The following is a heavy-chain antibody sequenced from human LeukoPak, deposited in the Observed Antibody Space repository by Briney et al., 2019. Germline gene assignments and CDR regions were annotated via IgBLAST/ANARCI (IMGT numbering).Heavy chain of an antibody. CDR2: IYYSGST. J-gene: IGHJ6*03. V-gene: IGHV4-59*08. Sequence: PSETLSLTCTVSGGSISSYYWSWIRQPPGKGLEWIGYIYYSGSTNYNPSLKSRVTISVDTSKNQFSLKLSSVTAADTAMYFCARLGGYNWNPRHYYFYYMDVWGKGTTVTVSS. D-gene: IGHD1-20*01. CDR3: ARLGGYNWNPRHYYFYYMDV. CDR1: GGSISSYY.